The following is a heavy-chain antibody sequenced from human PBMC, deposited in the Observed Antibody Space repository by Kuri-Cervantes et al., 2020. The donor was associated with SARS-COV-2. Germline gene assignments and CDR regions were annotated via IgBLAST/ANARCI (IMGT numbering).Heavy chain of an antibody. CDR3: ARDRGDFWSGSINY. CDR2: IYSGGST. Sequence: GESLKISCAASGFTVGSNYMSWVRQAPGKGLEWVSVIYSGGSTYYADSVKGRFTISRDNSKNTLYLQMNSLRAEDTAVYYCARDRGDFWSGSINYWGQGTLVTVSS. V-gene: IGHV3-66*01. D-gene: IGHD3-3*01. CDR1: GFTVGSNY. J-gene: IGHJ4*02.